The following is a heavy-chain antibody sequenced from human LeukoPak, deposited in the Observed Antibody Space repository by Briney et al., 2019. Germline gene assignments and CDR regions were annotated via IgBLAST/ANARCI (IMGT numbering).Heavy chain of an antibody. CDR1: GFTFSSYW. V-gene: IGHV3-7*01. CDR2: IKQDGSEK. CDR3: ARVSYDYVWGSYRTSPPYYFDY. D-gene: IGHD3-16*02. J-gene: IGHJ4*02. Sequence: PGGSLRLSCAASGFTFSSYWMSWVRRAPGKGLEWVANIKQDGSEKYYVDSVKGRFTISRDNAKNSLYLQMNSLRAGDTAVYYCARVSYDYVWGSYRTSPPYYFDYWGQGTLVTVSS.